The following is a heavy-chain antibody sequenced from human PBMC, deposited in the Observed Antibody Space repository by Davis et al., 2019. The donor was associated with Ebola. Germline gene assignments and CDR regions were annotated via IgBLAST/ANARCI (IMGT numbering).Heavy chain of an antibody. CDR2: ISAYNGHT. J-gene: IGHJ4*02. V-gene: IGHV1-18*01. D-gene: IGHD6-19*01. CDR1: GYTFNSYG. Sequence: ASVPVSCMASGYTFNSYGISWVRPAPGQGLEWMAWISAYNGHTNYAQKFQGRLTLTMDTSTSTVYMELRSLTSDDTAEYYCARGRNGGWDFDYWGQGTRVTVSS. CDR3: ARGRNGGWDFDY.